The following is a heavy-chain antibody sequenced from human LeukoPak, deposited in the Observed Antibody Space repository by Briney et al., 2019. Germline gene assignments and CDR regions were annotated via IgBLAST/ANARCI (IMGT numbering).Heavy chain of an antibody. V-gene: IGHV4-59*08. J-gene: IGHJ6*02. CDR1: GDSISSHY. CDR2: IYNSGGSA. D-gene: IGHD3-9*01. Sequence: NTSETLSLTCTISGDSISSHYWNWIRQPPGKGLEWIGYIYNSGGSANYNSSLKSRVTITVDTSKTQFSLKLSSLTAADTAVYYCARHDYDILTGYYLSGMDVWGQGTTVTVSS. CDR3: ARHDYDILTGYYLSGMDV.